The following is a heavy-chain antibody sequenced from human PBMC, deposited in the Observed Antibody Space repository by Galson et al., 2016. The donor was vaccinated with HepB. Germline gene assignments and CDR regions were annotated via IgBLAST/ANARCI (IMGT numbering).Heavy chain of an antibody. CDR2: ITNFGTA. Sequence: SAKVSCKASGGTFNKYAISWVRQAPGQGLEWMGGITNFGTANYAQRFQGRVTITADEYTSTVYMELISLRSEDTAVYYCARVRYSTTWYFDYWGQGTLVTVSS. CDR1: GGTFNKYA. CDR3: ARVRYSTTWYFDY. D-gene: IGHD6-13*01. J-gene: IGHJ4*02. V-gene: IGHV1-69*13.